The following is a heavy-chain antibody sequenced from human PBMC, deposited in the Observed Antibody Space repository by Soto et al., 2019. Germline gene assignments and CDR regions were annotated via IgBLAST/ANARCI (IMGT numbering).Heavy chain of an antibody. V-gene: IGHV2-5*01. CDR1: GFSLSTSGVG. D-gene: IGHD6-13*01. CDR2: IYWNDDK. Sequence: SGPTLVNPTQTLTLTCTFSGFSLSTSGVGVGWIRQPPGKALEWLALIYWNDDKRYSPSLKSRLTITKDTSKNQVVLTMTNMDPVDTATYYCARVGFPEGGIAAAGPWFDPWGQGTLVTVSS. J-gene: IGHJ5*02. CDR3: ARVGFPEGGIAAAGPWFDP.